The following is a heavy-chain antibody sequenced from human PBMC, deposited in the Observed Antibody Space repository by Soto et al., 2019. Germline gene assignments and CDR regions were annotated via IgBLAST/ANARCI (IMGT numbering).Heavy chain of an antibody. Sequence: ASVKVSCKASGYTFTSYGISWVRQAPGQGLEWMGWISAYNGNTNYAQKFQGRVTMTEDTSTDTAYMELSSLRSEDTAVYYCASEGLGFDYWGQGTLVTVSS. CDR2: ISAYNGNT. J-gene: IGHJ4*02. D-gene: IGHD6-19*01. V-gene: IGHV1-18*01. CDR3: ASEGLGFDY. CDR1: GYTFTSYG.